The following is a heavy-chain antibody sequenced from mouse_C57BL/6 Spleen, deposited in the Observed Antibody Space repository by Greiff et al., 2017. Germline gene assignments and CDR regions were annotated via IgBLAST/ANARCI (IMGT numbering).Heavy chain of an antibody. CDR1: GYTFTDYN. CDR2: INPNNGGT. CDR3: ARLVAHYAMDY. V-gene: IGHV1-18*01. J-gene: IGHJ4*01. D-gene: IGHD1-1*01. Sequence: EVQLQQSGPELVKPGASVKIPCKASGYTFTDYNMDWVKQSHGKSLEWIGDINPNNGGTIYNQKFKGKATLTVDKSSSTAYMELRSLTSEDTAVYYCARLVAHYAMDYWGQGTSVTVSS.